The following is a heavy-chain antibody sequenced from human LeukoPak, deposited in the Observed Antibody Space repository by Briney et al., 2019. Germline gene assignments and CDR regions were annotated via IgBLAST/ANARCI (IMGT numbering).Heavy chain of an antibody. V-gene: IGHV1-18*01. J-gene: IGHJ4*02. CDR2: ISAYNGNT. CDR3: ARDGGVNWGQPYYFDY. CDR1: GYTLTSYG. D-gene: IGHD7-27*01. Sequence: GASVKVSCKASGYTLTSYGISRVRQAPGQGLEWMGWISAYNGNTNYAQKLQGRVTMTTDTSTSTAYMELRSLRSDDTAVCYCARDGGVNWGQPYYFDYWGQGTLVTVSS.